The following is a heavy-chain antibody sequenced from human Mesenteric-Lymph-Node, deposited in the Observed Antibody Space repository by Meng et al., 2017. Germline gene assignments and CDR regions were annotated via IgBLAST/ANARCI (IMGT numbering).Heavy chain of an antibody. CDR3: ARLDVDTAMVVYGMDV. D-gene: IGHD5-18*01. Sequence: SETLSLTCTVSGGSISSYYWSWIRQPPGKGLEWIGYIYYSGSTNYNPSPKSRVTISVDTSKNQFSLQLSSVTAADTAVYYCARLDVDTAMVVYGMDVWGQGTTVTVSS. CDR1: GGSISSYY. CDR2: IYYSGST. V-gene: IGHV4-59*12. J-gene: IGHJ6*02.